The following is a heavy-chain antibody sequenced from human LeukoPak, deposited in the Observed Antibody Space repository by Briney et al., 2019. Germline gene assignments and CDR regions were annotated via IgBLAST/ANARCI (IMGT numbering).Heavy chain of an antibody. CDR3: ARGVVVAAIYNWFDP. D-gene: IGHD2-15*01. V-gene: IGHV1-69*13. CDR1: GGTFSSYA. Sequence: SVKVSCKVSGGTFSSYAISWVRQAPGQGLEWMGGIIPIFGTANYAQKFQGRVTITADESTSTAYMELSSLRSEDTAVYYCARGVVVAAIYNWFDPWGQGTLVTVSS. J-gene: IGHJ5*02. CDR2: IIPIFGTA.